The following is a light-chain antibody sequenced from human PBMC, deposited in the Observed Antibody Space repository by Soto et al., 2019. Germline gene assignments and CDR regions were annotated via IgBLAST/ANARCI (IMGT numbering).Light chain of an antibody. J-gene: IGKJ1*01. Sequence: DIQMTQSPSTLSASVGDRVTITCRASQSISSWLAWYQQKPGKAPKLLIYKASSLESGVPSRFSGSGSATEFTLTISSVQADDFSTYYCQQFETFGQGNKVEIK. CDR3: QQFET. CDR1: QSISSW. CDR2: KAS. V-gene: IGKV1-5*03.